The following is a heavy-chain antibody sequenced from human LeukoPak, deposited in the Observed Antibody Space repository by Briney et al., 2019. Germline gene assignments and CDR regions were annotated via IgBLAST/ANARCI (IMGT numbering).Heavy chain of an antibody. Sequence: PGGSLRLSCAASGFTFDDYAMHWVRQAPGKGLEWVSGITWNSGSIGYADSVKGRFTISRDNAKNSLYLQMNSLRAEDTAVYYCARMDYYDSSGYYSYFDYWGQGTLVTVSS. CDR3: ARMDYYDSSGYYSYFDY. J-gene: IGHJ4*02. CDR1: GFTFDDYA. V-gene: IGHV3-9*01. CDR2: ITWNSGSI. D-gene: IGHD3-22*01.